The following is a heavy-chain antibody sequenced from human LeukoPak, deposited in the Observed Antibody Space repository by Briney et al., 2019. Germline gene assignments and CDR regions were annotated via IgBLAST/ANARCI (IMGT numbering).Heavy chain of an antibody. J-gene: IGHJ4*02. Sequence: ASVKVSCKASGCTFTSYGISWVRQAPGQGLEWMGWISAYNGNTNYAQKLQGRVTMTTDTSTSTAYMELRSLRSDDTAVYYCARGGEIVGATTWSDYWGQGTLVTVSS. D-gene: IGHD1-26*01. CDR3: ARGGEIVGATTWSDY. CDR1: GCTFTSYG. V-gene: IGHV1-18*01. CDR2: ISAYNGNT.